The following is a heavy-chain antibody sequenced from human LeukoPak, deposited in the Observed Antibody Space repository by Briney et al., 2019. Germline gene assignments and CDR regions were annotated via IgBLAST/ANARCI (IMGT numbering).Heavy chain of an antibody. D-gene: IGHD3-16*01. V-gene: IGHV3-48*03. J-gene: IGHJ4*02. CDR1: GFTFSSYE. CDR3: ARDRGSGLDY. CDR2: ISSSGSTI. Sequence: PGGSLRLSCVASGFTFSSYEMNWVRQAPGKGLEWVSYISSSGSTIYYADSVKGRFTISRDNAKNSLYLQMNSLRAEDTAVYYCARDRGSGLDYWGQGTLVTVSS.